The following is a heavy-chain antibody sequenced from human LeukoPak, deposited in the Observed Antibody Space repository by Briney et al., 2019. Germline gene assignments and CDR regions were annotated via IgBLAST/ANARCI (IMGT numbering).Heavy chain of an antibody. D-gene: IGHD2-15*01. CDR3: ARDKAVYCSGGSCYGTTDY. J-gene: IGHJ4*02. CDR1: GYTFTSYG. Sequence: GASVKVSCKASGYTFTSYGISWERQAPGQGLEWMGWISAYNGNTNYAQKLQGRVTMTTDTSTSTAYMELRSLRSDDTAVYYCARDKAVYCSGGSCYGTTDYWGQGTLVTVSS. CDR2: ISAYNGNT. V-gene: IGHV1-18*01.